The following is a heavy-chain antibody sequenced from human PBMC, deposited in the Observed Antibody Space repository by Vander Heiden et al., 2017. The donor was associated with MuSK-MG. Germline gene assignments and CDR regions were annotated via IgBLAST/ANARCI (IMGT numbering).Heavy chain of an antibody. V-gene: IGHV2-5*02. Sequence: QITLKESGPTLVKPTQTLTLTCTFSGFSLSTSGVGVGWIRQPPGKALEWLALIYWDDDKRYSPSLKSRLTITKDTSKNQVVLTMTNMDPVDTATYYCAHRRRIEVPSDAFDIWGQGTMVTVSS. CDR1: GFSLSTSGVG. CDR3: AHRRRIEVPSDAFDI. CDR2: IYWDDDK. J-gene: IGHJ3*02. D-gene: IGHD6-19*01.